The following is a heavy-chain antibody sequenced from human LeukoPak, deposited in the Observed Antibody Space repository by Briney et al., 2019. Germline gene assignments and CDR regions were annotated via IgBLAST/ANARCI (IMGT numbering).Heavy chain of an antibody. J-gene: IGHJ3*02. CDR2: IYSGGST. CDR1: GFTVSSNY. D-gene: IGHD2/OR15-2a*01. CDR3: LLTLPRDDAFDI. Sequence: PGGSLRLSCAASGFTVSSNYMSWVRQAPGKGLEWVSVIYSGGSTYYADSVKGRFTISRDNSKNTLYLQMNSLRAEDTAVYYCLLTLPRDDAFDIWGQGTMVTVFS. V-gene: IGHV3-66*01.